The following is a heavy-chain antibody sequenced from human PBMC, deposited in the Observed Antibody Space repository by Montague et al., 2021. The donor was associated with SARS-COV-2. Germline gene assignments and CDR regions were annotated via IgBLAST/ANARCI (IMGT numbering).Heavy chain of an antibody. CDR3: VRDFPTICSYGMDV. Sequence: TLSLTCAVSGASITIGTYYWSWIRQPAGKGLEWIGRIYTSGSTNYNPSLRGRVAISMDTSLNQFSLNLGSVTAADTAVYYCVRDFPTICSYGMDVWGQGATVTVSS. D-gene: IGHD5-24*01. CDR2: IYTSGST. CDR1: GASITIGTYY. V-gene: IGHV4-61*02. J-gene: IGHJ6*02.